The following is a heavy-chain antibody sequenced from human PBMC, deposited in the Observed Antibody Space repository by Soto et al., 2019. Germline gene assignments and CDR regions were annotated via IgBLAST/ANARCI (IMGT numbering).Heavy chain of an antibody. Sequence: QVQLVQSGAEVKKPGSSVKVSCKASGGTFSRYAISWVRQAPGQGLEWMGGITPMFGTANYAQKFQGRVTSTADESTSTVRMELRRLRSGDTAVYYCAQTLGSAVAGPGRFDLWGRGTLVVVSS. CDR1: GGTFSRYA. CDR3: AQTLGSAVAGPGRFDL. J-gene: IGHJ2*01. CDR2: ITPMFGTA. V-gene: IGHV1-69*12. D-gene: IGHD6-19*01.